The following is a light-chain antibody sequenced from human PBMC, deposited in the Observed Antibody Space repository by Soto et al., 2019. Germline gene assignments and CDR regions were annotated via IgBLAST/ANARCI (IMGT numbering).Light chain of an antibody. J-gene: IGKJ2*01. CDR1: QSVLSSSDRRNY. V-gene: IGKV4-1*01. CDR3: KQYYDTPLT. Sequence: DIVMTQSPDSLAVSLGERATINCKSSQSVLSSSDRRNYLAWYQQRPGQPPKLLIYWASTRESGVSDRFSGSGSGTDLTLTISSLQAEDVAVYYCKQYYDTPLTFGQGTKLDIK. CDR2: WAS.